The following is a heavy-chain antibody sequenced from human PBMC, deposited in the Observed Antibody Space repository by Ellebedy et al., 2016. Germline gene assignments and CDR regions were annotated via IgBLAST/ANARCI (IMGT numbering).Heavy chain of an antibody. V-gene: IGHV3-48*04. J-gene: IGHJ4*02. CDR2: ISSSSSTI. CDR3: ARVNQLPPWGHFDY. D-gene: IGHD2-2*01. CDR1: GFTFSSYS. Sequence: GGSLRLSXAASGFTFSSYSMNWVRQAPGKGLEWVSYISSSSSTIYYADSVKGRFTISRDNAKNSLYLQMNSLRAEDTAVYYCARVNQLPPWGHFDYWGQGTLVTVSS.